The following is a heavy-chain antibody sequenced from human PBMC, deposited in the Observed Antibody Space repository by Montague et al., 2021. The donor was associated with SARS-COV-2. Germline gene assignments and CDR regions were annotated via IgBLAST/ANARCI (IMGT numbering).Heavy chain of an antibody. J-gene: IGHJ3*02. CDR3: ARIRSHDSSGPEEAFDI. CDR1: GFSLSTSGMC. D-gene: IGHD3-22*01. CDR2: XDWDDDK. Sequence: PALVKPTQTLTLTCTFSGFSLSTSGMCVSWIRQPPGKALEWLALXDWDDDKYYSTSLKTRLTISKDTSKNQVVVTMTNMDPVDTATYYCARIRSHDSSGPEEAFDIWGQGTMVTVSS. V-gene: IGHV2-70*01.